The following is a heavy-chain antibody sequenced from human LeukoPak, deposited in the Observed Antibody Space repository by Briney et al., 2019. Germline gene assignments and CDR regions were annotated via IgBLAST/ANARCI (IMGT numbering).Heavy chain of an antibody. V-gene: IGHV1-8*01. J-gene: IGHJ4*02. CDR1: GYTFTSCD. CDR3: TGGPRARRDN. CDR2: MNPNSGNT. Sequence: ASVTVSCKASGYTFTSCDINWVRQATGQGLEWMGWMNPNSGNTGYGQSFQGRITMTRDISMGTAYMELSNLTSEDTAIYYCTGGPRARRDNGGQGPLFTAS.